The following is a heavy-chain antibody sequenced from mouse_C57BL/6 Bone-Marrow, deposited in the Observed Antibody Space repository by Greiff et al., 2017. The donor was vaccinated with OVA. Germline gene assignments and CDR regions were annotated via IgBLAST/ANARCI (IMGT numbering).Heavy chain of an antibody. D-gene: IGHD4-1*01. J-gene: IGHJ3*01. V-gene: IGHV1-81*01. Sequence: QVQLQQSGAELARPGASVKLSCKASGYTFTSYGISWVKQRTGKGLEWIGEIYPRSGNTYYNEKFKGKATLTADKSSSTAYMELRSLTSEDSAVYFCARAYWAWLAYWGQGTLVTVSA. CDR3: ARAYWAWLAY. CDR1: GYTFTSYG. CDR2: IYPRSGNT.